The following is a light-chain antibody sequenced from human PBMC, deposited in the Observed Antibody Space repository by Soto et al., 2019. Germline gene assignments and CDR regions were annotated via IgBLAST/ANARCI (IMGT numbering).Light chain of an antibody. CDR1: KNDIGVYDF. Sequence: QSVLTQSPSASGSPGQSVPISCTGTKNDIGVYDFVSWYQHHPGKAPRLIIYEVVQRPSGVRDRFSGSKSGNTASLTVSGLQAADEADYFCKSYAGSNTYVFGSGTQ. CDR2: EVV. V-gene: IGLV2-8*01. J-gene: IGLJ1*01. CDR3: KSYAGSNTYV.